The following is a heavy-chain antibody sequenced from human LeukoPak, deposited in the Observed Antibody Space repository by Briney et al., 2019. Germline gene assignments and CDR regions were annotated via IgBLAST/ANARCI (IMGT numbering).Heavy chain of an antibody. V-gene: IGHV3-74*01. CDR3: LYGSSSGDY. J-gene: IGHJ4*02. CDR2: INGDGSIT. D-gene: IGHD6-6*01. CDR1: GFTFSTSW. Sequence: GGSLRLSCAASGFTFSTSWMNWVRQAPGKGPVWVSRINGDGSITTYADSVKGRFTISRDNAKNALSLQMNSLRAEDTAVYYCLYGSSSGDYWGQGTLVTVSS.